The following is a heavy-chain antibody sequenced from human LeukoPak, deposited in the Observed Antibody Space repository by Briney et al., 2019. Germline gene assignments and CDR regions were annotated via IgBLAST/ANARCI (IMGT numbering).Heavy chain of an antibody. Sequence: ASVKVSCKAPGYTFTSYDINWVRQATGQGLEWMGWMNPNSGNTGYTQKFQGRVTMTRNTSISTAYMQLSSLRSDDTAVYYCARTPYDSSGYYSDYWGQGTLVTVSS. D-gene: IGHD3-22*01. CDR1: GYTFTSYD. CDR2: MNPNSGNT. J-gene: IGHJ4*02. V-gene: IGHV1-8*01. CDR3: ARTPYDSSGYYSDY.